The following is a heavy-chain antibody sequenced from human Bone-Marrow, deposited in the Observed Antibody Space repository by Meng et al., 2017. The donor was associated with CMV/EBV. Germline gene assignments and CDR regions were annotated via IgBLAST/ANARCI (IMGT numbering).Heavy chain of an antibody. J-gene: IGHJ6*02. V-gene: IGHV3-74*01. CDR1: GFTFSSYR. Sequence: GSSLKISCAASGFTFSSYRMHWGRQAPGKVLLWVSSNNSDGSSTSYADSVKGRFTISRDNAKNTLYLQMNSLRAEDTAVYYCAGQWLDQDGMDVWGQGTTVTVSS. D-gene: IGHD6-19*01. CDR2: NNSDGSST. CDR3: AGQWLDQDGMDV.